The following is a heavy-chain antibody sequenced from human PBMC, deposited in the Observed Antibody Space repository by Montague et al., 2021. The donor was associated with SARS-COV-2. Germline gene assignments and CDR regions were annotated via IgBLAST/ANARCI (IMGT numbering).Heavy chain of an antibody. CDR2: LYDNGMT. V-gene: IGHV4-31*03. D-gene: IGHD1-14*01. CDR1: GGSITSGGYY. J-gene: IGHJ4*02. Sequence: TLSLTCSVSGGSITSGGYYWTWMRQRPGGDWEGLGYLYDNGMTHYSPSLKSRPSVSLDTSKNQFSLKLTSATATDSALYFCVSSLPGNQFQFDYWGQGALVTVSS. CDR3: VSSLPGNQFQFDY.